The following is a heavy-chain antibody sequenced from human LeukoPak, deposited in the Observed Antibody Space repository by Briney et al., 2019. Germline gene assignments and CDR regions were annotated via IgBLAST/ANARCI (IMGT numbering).Heavy chain of an antibody. J-gene: IGHJ4*02. CDR2: FCPADSDA. CDR3: ARLYGGPFDY. D-gene: IGHD4-23*01. Sequence: GESLKISCQGSGYSFTNYWVGWVRQLPGKGLEWMGIFCPADSDARYSPSFQGQVTISADKSISTAYLQWSSLRASDTAMYYCARLYGGPFDYWGQGTLVTVSS. V-gene: IGHV5-51*01. CDR1: GYSFTNYW.